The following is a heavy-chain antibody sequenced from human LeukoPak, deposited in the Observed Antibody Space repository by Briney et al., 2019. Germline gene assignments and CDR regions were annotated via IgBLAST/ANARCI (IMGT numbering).Heavy chain of an antibody. J-gene: IGHJ3*02. Sequence: GRSLTLSCAASGFTFSTYAMDWVRQAPGKGLEWVAVIWYDGSNTYYADSVQGRFTISRDNSKNTLFLQMNSLRAEDTAVYYCARHLYFDSSGYYPSAFDIWGQGTMVIVSS. D-gene: IGHD3-22*01. CDR3: ARHLYFDSSGYYPSAFDI. CDR2: IWYDGSNT. V-gene: IGHV3-33*01. CDR1: GFTFSTYA.